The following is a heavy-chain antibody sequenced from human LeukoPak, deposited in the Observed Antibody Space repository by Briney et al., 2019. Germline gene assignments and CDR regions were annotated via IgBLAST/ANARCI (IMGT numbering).Heavy chain of an antibody. D-gene: IGHD2-15*01. CDR3: AKDAAAQKGDRIYYYYYMDA. Sequence: GGSLRLSCAASGFTFDDYAMHWVRQAPGKGLEWVSLISWDGGSTYYADSVKGRFTISRDNSKNSLYLQMNSLRAEDTALYYCAKDAAAQKGDRIYYYYYMDAWGKGTTVTVSS. CDR1: GFTFDDYA. V-gene: IGHV3-43D*03. J-gene: IGHJ6*03. CDR2: ISWDGGST.